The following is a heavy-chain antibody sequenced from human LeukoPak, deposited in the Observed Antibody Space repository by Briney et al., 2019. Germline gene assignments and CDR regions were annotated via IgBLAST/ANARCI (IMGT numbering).Heavy chain of an antibody. CDR2: ISGSGGST. V-gene: IGHV3-23*01. Sequence: GGSLRLSCAASGFTFSSYAVSWVRQAPGKGLEWVSAISGSGGSTYYADSVKGRFTISRDNSKNTLYLQMNSLRAEDTAVYYCAKELRNIVGATRGYCFDYWGQGTLVTVSS. J-gene: IGHJ4*02. CDR3: AKELRNIVGATRGYCFDY. CDR1: GFTFSSYA. D-gene: IGHD1-26*01.